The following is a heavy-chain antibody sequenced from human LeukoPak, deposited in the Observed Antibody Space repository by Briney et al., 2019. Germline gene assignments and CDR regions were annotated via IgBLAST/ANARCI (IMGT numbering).Heavy chain of an antibody. CDR2: FDPEDGET. Sequence: GASVKVSCKVSGYTLTELSMHWVRQAPGKGLEWMGGFDPEDGETIYAQKFQGRVTMTEDTSTDTAYMELSSLRSEDTAVYYCATFGIVVVPAAMPNIWFDPWGQGTLVTVSS. V-gene: IGHV1-24*01. CDR3: ATFGIVVVPAAMPNIWFDP. CDR1: GYTLTELS. J-gene: IGHJ5*02. D-gene: IGHD2-2*01.